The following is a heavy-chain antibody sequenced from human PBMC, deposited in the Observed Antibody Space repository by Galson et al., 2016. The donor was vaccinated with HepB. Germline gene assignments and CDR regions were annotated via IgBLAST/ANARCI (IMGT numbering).Heavy chain of an antibody. J-gene: IGHJ4*02. Sequence: SLRLSCAASGFTFRSYAMSWVRQAPGKGLEWVSAISAGGAYTYYADSVKGRFTISRDNYKNTLYLQMNHLRAEDTAVYYCAKEADITGWSFFDYWGQGALVTVSS. CDR1: GFTFRSYA. CDR2: ISAGGAYT. V-gene: IGHV3-23*01. D-gene: IGHD6-19*01. CDR3: AKEADITGWSFFDY.